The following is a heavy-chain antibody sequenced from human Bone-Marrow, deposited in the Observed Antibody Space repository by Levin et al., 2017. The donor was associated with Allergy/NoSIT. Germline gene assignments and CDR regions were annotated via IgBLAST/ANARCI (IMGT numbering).Heavy chain of an antibody. V-gene: IGHV3-21*01. CDR2: ISSSSSYI. J-gene: IGHJ4*02. CDR1: GFTFSSYS. D-gene: IGHD5-12*01. Sequence: GGSLRLSCAASGFTFSSYSMNWVRQAPGKGLEWVSSISSSSSYIYYADSVKGRFTISRDNAKNSLYLQMNSLRAEDTAVYYCARDVLLGGYSGYDYPDYWGQGTLVTVSS. CDR3: ARDVLLGGYSGYDYPDY.